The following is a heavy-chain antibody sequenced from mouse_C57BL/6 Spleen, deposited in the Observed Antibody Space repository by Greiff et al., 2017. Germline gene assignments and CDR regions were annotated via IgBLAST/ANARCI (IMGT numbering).Heavy chain of an antibody. V-gene: IGHV1-59*01. CDR1: GYTFTSYW. CDR3: AREDDYGYFDV. Sequence: QVHVKQPGAELVRPGTSVKLSCKASGYTFTSYWMHWVKQRPGQGLEWIGVIDPSDSYTNYNQKFKGKATLTVDTSSSTAYMQLSSLTSEDSAVYYCAREDDYGYFDVWGTGTTVTVSS. D-gene: IGHD2-4*01. CDR2: IDPSDSYT. J-gene: IGHJ1*03.